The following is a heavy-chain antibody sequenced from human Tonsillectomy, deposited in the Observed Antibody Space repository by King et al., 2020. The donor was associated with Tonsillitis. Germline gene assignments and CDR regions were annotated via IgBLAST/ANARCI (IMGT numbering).Heavy chain of an antibody. CDR2: ISYDGSNK. CDR3: ARDRDDYIFDY. V-gene: IGHV3-33*05. J-gene: IGHJ4*02. D-gene: IGHD4/OR15-4a*01. CDR1: GFTFSSYD. Sequence: VQLVESGGGVVQPGRSLRLSCAASGFTFSSYDIHWVRQAPGKGLEWVAVISYDGSNKYYADSVQGRFTISRDNSKNRLYLQMNSLRADDTAVYYCARDRDDYIFDYWGQGTLVTVSS.